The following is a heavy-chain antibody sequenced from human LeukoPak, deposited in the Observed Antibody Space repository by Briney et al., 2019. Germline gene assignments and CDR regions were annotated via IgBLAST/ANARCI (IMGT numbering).Heavy chain of an antibody. CDR1: GFSFSVYW. CDR2: IKTDGSIT. J-gene: IGHJ6*03. V-gene: IGHV3-74*01. Sequence: GGSLRLSCAASGFSFSVYWMHWVRQAPGKGPVWVSRIKTDGSITDYADFVKGRFTISRDNAKNSLYLQMNSLRAEDAAVYYCARERDGYTHYYYYYMDVWGKGTTVTISS. CDR3: ARERDGYTHYYYYYMDV. D-gene: IGHD5-24*01.